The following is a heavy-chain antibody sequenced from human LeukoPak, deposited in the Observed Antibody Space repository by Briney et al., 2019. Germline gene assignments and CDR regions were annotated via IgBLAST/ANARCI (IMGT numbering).Heavy chain of an antibody. J-gene: IGHJ4*02. CDR1: GYTFTGYY. V-gene: IGHV1-2*02. CDR3: AVEMGYCSSSRCLTGFDY. D-gene: IGHD2-2*01. CDR2: INPNTGGT. Sequence: ASVKVSCKASGYTFTGYYMHWVRQAPGQGLEWMGWINPNTGGTDYTQKFQGRVTMTRDTSISTAYMELSRLRSDDAAVYYCAVEMGYCSSSRCLTGFDYWGQGTLVTVSS.